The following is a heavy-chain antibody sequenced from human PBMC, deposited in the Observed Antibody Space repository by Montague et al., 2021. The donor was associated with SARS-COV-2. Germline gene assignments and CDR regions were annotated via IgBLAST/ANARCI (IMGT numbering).Heavy chain of an antibody. CDR3: ASGIAATYYYYMDV. D-gene: IGHD6-13*01. CDR1: GGSISSGSYY. CDR2: IYTSGST. J-gene: IGHJ6*03. V-gene: IGHV4-61*02. Sequence: TLSLTCTIPGGSISSGSYYWRCLRQPAGKGLEWIGRIYTSGSTNYNPSLKSRVTISVDTSKNQFSLKLSSVTAADTAVYYCASGIAATYYYYMDVWGKGTTVTVSS.